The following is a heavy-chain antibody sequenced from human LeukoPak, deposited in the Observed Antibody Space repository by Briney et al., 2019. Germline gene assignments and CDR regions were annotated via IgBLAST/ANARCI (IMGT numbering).Heavy chain of an antibody. D-gene: IGHD3-10*01. J-gene: IGHJ4*02. V-gene: IGHV1-2*02. CDR1: GYTFTGYY. CDR2: INPNSGGT. CDR3: ARTYWDGFGPLEVEYFDY. Sequence: GASVKVSCKASGYTFTGYYIQWVRQAPGQGLEWMGWINPNSGGTNSAQKFQGRVSMTRDTSISTAYMELTSLTSDDAAVYYCARTYWDGFGPLEVEYFDYWGQGTLVTVSS.